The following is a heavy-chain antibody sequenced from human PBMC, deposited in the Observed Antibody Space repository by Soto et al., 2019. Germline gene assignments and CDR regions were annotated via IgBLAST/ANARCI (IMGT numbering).Heavy chain of an antibody. CDR2: INSDGSST. V-gene: IGHV3-74*01. CDR3: ASPLTGDRDAFDI. CDR1: GFTFSSYW. J-gene: IGHJ3*02. D-gene: IGHD7-27*01. Sequence: VGSLRLSCAASGFTFSSYWMHWVRQAPGKGLVWVSRINSDGSSTSYADSVKGRFTISRDNAKNTLYLQMNSLRAEDTAVYYCASPLTGDRDAFDIWGQGTMVTVSS.